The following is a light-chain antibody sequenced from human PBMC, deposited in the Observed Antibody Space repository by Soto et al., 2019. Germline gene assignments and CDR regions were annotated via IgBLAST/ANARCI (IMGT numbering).Light chain of an antibody. CDR2: DAS. Sequence: DIQMTQSPSTLSASVGDRVTITCRASQSISSWLAWYQQKPGKAPKLLIYDASSLESGVRSRFSGSGSGTELTLTIISLQPDDFATYYCQQYNSYSGTFGQGTKVEIK. CDR3: QQYNSYSGT. J-gene: IGKJ1*01. CDR1: QSISSW. V-gene: IGKV1-5*01.